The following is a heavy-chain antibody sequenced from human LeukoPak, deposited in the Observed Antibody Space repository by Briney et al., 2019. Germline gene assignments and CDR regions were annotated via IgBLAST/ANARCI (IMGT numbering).Heavy chain of an antibody. Sequence: GGSLRLSCAASGFTFSSYWMNWVRQAPGKGLEWVSYISSSSSTIYYADSVKGRFTISRDNAKNSLYLQMNSLRAEDTAVYYCARHGSVGAAGYFDYWGQGTLVTVSS. CDR3: ARHGSVGAAGYFDY. CDR1: GFTFSSYW. D-gene: IGHD1-26*01. J-gene: IGHJ4*02. V-gene: IGHV3-48*01. CDR2: ISSSSSTI.